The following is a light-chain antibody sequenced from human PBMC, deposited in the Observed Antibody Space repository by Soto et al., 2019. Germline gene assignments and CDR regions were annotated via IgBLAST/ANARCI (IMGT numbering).Light chain of an antibody. J-gene: IGLJ1*01. V-gene: IGLV2-18*02. CDR3: SSYTSSSTYV. CDR2: DVS. CDR1: GSDIGTYNR. Sequence: SVLTQPPSVSGSPGQSVAISCTGTGSDIGTYNRVSWYQQPPGTAPKLMIYDVSDRPSGVPDRFSGSKSGNTASLTISGLQAEDEADYYCSSYTSSSTYVFGTGTQLTVL.